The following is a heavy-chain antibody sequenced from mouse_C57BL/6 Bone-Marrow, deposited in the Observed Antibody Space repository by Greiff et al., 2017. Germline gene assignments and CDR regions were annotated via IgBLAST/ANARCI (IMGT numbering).Heavy chain of an antibody. Sequence: QVQLQQPGAELVMPGASVKLSCKASGYTFTSYWMHWVKQRPGQGLEWIGEIDPSDSYTNYNQKFKGKATLTVDKSSSTAYMQLSSLTSEYSAVYYCARATSLYSNFDYWGQGTTLTVAS. CDR1: GYTFTSYW. CDR3: ARATSLYSNFDY. J-gene: IGHJ2*01. D-gene: IGHD2-5*01. V-gene: IGHV1-69*01. CDR2: IDPSDSYT.